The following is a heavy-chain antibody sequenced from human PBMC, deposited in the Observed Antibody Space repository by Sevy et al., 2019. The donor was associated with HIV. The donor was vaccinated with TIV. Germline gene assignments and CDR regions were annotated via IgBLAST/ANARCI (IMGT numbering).Heavy chain of an antibody. CDR3: ARGGRHRDVYNRKDAFDI. Sequence: GGSLRLSCAASGFTFSSYEMNWVRQSPGKGLEWLSYVSSSGSSTYYADSVKGRFTISRDNAKNSRYLQMNSLRAEDTAVYYCARGGRHRDVYNRKDAFDIWGQGTMVTVSS. CDR1: GFTFSSYE. V-gene: IGHV3-48*03. D-gene: IGHD1-1*01. J-gene: IGHJ3*02. CDR2: VSSSGSST.